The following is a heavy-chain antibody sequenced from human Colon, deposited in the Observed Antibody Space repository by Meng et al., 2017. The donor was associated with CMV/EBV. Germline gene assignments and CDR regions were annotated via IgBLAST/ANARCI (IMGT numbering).Heavy chain of an antibody. CDR3: ARDGVIGPFDF. V-gene: IGHV3-23*01. D-gene: IGHD3-16*02. CDR1: GFSFNSYA. J-gene: IGHJ4*02. Sequence: AQLLGSGGDVVQPGGSLRLSCVASGFSFNSYAMSWVRQAPGKGLEWVATISGRGATTYYADSLEGRFSISRDNSKNTLFLQMDSVRAEDTAVFYCARDGVIGPFDFWGQGTLVTVSS. CDR2: ISGRGATT.